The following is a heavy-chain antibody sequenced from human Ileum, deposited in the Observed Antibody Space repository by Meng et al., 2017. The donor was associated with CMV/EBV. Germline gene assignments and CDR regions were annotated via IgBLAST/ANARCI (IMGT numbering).Heavy chain of an antibody. CDR2: ISLSTDGNI. Sequence: QESCLGLVNHSDTLSSTYTVSVSVISLWSWSWIRQSDGKKLEWIGRISLSTDGNINYSPCIKSRVTMSADMSKNQLSLKLTSMSAADTVVYYCATGGGDFDHWGQGILVTVSS. CDR1: VSVISLWS. J-gene: IGHJ4*02. V-gene: IGHV4-4*07. D-gene: IGHD3-10*01. CDR3: ATGGGDFDH.